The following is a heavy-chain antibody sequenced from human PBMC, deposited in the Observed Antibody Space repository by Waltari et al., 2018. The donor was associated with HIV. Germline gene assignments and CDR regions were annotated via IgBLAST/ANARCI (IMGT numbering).Heavy chain of an antibody. D-gene: IGHD6-6*01. V-gene: IGHV4-38-2*01. Sequence: QVQLQESGPGLVKPSETLSLTCAVSGYSISSGYYWGWIRQPPGKGLEWIGSIYHSGSTYYNPSLKSRVTISVDTSKNQFSLKLSSVTAADTAVYYCAGIAARDFDYWGQGTLVTVSS. J-gene: IGHJ4*02. CDR2: IYHSGST. CDR3: AGIAARDFDY. CDR1: GYSISSGYY.